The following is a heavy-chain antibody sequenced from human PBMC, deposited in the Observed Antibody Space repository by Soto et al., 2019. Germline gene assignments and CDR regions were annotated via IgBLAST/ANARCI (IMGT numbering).Heavy chain of an antibody. J-gene: IGHJ6*02. CDR1: GGSISSYY. Sequence: SETLSLTCTVSGGSISSYYWSWIRQPAGKGLEWIGRIYTSGSTNYNPSLKSRVTMSVDTSKNQFSLKLSSVTAADTAVYYCAREQLELRNYYYGMDVWGQGTTVTVSS. CDR2: IYTSGST. D-gene: IGHD1-7*01. V-gene: IGHV4-4*07. CDR3: AREQLELRNYYYGMDV.